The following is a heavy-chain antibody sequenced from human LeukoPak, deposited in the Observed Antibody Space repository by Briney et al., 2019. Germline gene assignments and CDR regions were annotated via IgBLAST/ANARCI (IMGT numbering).Heavy chain of an antibody. CDR3: ARVRSSAAAARVFDY. J-gene: IGHJ4*02. CDR2: ISSSSSTI. V-gene: IGHV3-48*01. D-gene: IGHD6-13*01. CDR1: GFTFSSYS. Sequence: LAGGSLRLSCAASGFTFSSYSMNWVRQAPGKGLEWVSYISSSSSTIYYADSVKGRFTISRDNAKNSLYLQMNSLRAEDTAVYFCARVRSSAAAARVFDYWGQGTLVTVSS.